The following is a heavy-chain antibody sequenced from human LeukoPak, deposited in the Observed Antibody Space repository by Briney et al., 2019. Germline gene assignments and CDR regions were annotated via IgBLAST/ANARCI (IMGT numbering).Heavy chain of an antibody. D-gene: IGHD1-26*01. Sequence: ASVKVSCQASGYTFTSYYMHWVRQAPGQGLEWMGIINPSGGSTSYAQKFQGRVTMTTDTSTSTVYMELSSLRSEDTAVYYCAREVGATSFDYWGQGTLVTVSS. CDR1: GYTFTSYY. J-gene: IGHJ4*02. CDR3: AREVGATSFDY. V-gene: IGHV1-46*01. CDR2: INPSGGST.